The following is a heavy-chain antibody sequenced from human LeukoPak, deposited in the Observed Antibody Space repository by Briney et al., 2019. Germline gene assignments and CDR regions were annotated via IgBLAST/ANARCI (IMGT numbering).Heavy chain of an antibody. D-gene: IGHD2-8*01. CDR1: GFTFSSYW. CDR3: ERLYAGGPFDP. J-gene: IGHJ5*02. CDR2: IKQDGSEK. Sequence: GGSLRLSCAASGFTFSSYWMSWVRQAPGKGLEWVANIKQDGSEKYYVDSVKGRFTISRDNAKNTLYLQMNSLRAEDTAVYYGERLYAGGPFDPWGEGTLVTVSS. V-gene: IGHV3-7*01.